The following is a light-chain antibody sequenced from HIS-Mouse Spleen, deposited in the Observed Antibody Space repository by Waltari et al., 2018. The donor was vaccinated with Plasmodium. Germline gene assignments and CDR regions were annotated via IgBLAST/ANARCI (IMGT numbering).Light chain of an antibody. J-gene: IGLJ3*02. V-gene: IGLV1-40*01. CDR3: QSYDSSLSGWV. Sequence: QSVLTQPPSVSGAPGQRATISCTGSSSTIGAGYDVPWYQQLPGTAPKLLIYGNSNRPSGVPDRFSGSKSGTSASLAITGLQAEDEADYYCQSYDSSLSGWVFGGGTKLTVL. CDR1: SSTIGAGYD. CDR2: GNS.